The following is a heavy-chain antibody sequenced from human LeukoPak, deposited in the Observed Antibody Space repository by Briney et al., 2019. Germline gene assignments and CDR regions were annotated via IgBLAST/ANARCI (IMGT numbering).Heavy chain of an antibody. CDR3: ARTYYDSSGYPPDY. V-gene: IGHV3-7*01. J-gene: IGHJ4*02. D-gene: IGHD3-22*01. CDR2: IKQDGSET. Sequence: GGSLRLSCAASGFTFSSYWMSWVRQAPGEGLEWVANIKQDGSETYYLDSVKGRFTISRDNAENALYLQMNSLRDEDTAVYYCARTYYDSSGYPPDYWGQGTLVTVSS. CDR1: GFTFSSYW.